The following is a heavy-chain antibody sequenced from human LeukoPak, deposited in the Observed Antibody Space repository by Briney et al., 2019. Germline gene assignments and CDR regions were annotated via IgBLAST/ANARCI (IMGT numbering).Heavy chain of an antibody. J-gene: IGHJ4*02. CDR1: GGSISSYY. CDR3: ARGYTGTDYFDY. CDR2: IYYSGSA. Sequence: SETLSLTCTVSGGSISSYYWSWIRQPPGKGLEWIGSIYYSGSAYYNPSLKSRVTISVDTSKNQFSLKLSSVTAADTAVYYCARGYTGTDYFDYWGQGTLVTVSS. D-gene: IGHD1-26*01. V-gene: IGHV4-59*12.